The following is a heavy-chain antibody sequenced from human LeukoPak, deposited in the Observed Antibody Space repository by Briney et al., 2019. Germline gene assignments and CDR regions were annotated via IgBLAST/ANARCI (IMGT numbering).Heavy chain of an antibody. CDR3: ARGGGYTDY. V-gene: IGHV3-53*01. J-gene: IGHJ4*02. CDR2: IYRSGGT. D-gene: IGHD5-24*01. Sequence: GGSLRLSCIASGFPISSHYISWVRQAPGKGLDWVSVIYRSGGTYFADSVKGRFTISRDDSQNTVSLQMNSLRVEDTAVYYCARGGGYTDYWGQGTLVTVSS. CDR1: GFPISSHY.